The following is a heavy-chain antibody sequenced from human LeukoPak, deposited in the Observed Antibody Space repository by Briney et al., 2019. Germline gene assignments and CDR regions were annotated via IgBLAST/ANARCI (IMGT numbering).Heavy chain of an antibody. J-gene: IGHJ4*02. Sequence: ASVKVSCKASGYTFTSHYIHWVRQAPGQGLEWMGIINPSGGSTNYAQKFQGRVTMTRDTSTSTVYMELSSLRSEDTAVYYCARGGRQQPDYWGQGTLVTVSS. CDR1: GYTFTSHY. D-gene: IGHD6-13*01. CDR3: ARGGRQQPDY. V-gene: IGHV1-46*01. CDR2: INPSGGST.